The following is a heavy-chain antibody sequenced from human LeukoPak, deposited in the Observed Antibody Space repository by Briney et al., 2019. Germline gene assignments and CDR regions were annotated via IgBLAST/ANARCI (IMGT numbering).Heavy chain of an antibody. Sequence: PGGSLRLSCAASGFTFSSYWMHWVRQVPGKGLVWVARINPGGSSITYADSVKGRFTISRDNAKNTLYLQMSSLRAEDTAVYYCARIYQQLGKAFDIWGQGTMVTVSS. D-gene: IGHD6-13*01. V-gene: IGHV3-74*01. CDR2: INPGGSSI. J-gene: IGHJ3*02. CDR1: GFTFSSYW. CDR3: ARIYQQLGKAFDI.